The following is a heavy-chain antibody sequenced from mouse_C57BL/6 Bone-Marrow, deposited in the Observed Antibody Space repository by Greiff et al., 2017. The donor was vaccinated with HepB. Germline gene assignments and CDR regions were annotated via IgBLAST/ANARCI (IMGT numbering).Heavy chain of an antibody. CDR2: IDPENGDT. CDR1: GFNIKDDY. D-gene: IGHD4-1*02. V-gene: IGHV14-4*01. Sequence: EVQLQQSGAELVRPGASVKLSCTASGFNIKDDYMHWVKQRPEQGLEWIGWIDPENGDTEYASKFQGKATITADTSSNTAYLQLSNLTSEDTAVYYCTTSQLGEDYFDYWGQGTTLTVSS. J-gene: IGHJ2*01. CDR3: TTSQLGEDYFDY.